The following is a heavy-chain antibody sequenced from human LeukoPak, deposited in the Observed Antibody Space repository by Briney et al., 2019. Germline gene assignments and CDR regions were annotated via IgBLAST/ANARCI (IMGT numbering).Heavy chain of an antibody. D-gene: IGHD5/OR15-5a*01. CDR2: IRYDGSNK. J-gene: IGHJ6*03. V-gene: IGHV3-30*02. Sequence: RGSLRLSCAASGFTFSSYGMHWVRQAPGKGLEWVAFIRYDGSNKYYADSVKGRFTISRDNSKDTLYLQMNSLRAEDTAVYYCSSVRSYYYYYMDVWGKGTTVTISS. CDR3: SSVRSYYYYYMDV. CDR1: GFTFSSYG.